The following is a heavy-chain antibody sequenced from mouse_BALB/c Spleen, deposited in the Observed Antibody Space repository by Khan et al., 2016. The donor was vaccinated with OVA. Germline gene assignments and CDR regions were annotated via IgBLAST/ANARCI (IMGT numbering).Heavy chain of an antibody. CDR3: ARGGYGAMAY. Sequence: VQLQQSGPELVKPGASVKVSCKASGYSFTDYSLYWVKQSHGKSLEWIGDIDPSNGGTYYNQKFKDKATLTVDKSSSTAFMHLNSLTSEDSAVYYCARGGYGAMAYWGQGTLVTVSA. D-gene: IGHD1-1*01. J-gene: IGHJ3*01. V-gene: IGHV1S135*01. CDR2: IDPSNGGT. CDR1: GYSFTDYS.